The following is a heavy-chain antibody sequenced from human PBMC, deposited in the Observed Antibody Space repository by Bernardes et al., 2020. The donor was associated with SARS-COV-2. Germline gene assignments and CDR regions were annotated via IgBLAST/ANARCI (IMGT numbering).Heavy chain of an antibody. CDR1: GGSFSGYY. CDR3: ARVSDISTGYYGYFDY. D-gene: IGHD3-9*01. Sequence: SETLSLTCAVYGGSFSGYYWSWVRQSPGKGLECIGELNHRGTTPYTPSLMSRVTISLDTSKTQFSLNLSSVIAADTAVYYCARVSDISTGYYGYFDYWGQGTLVTVSS. CDR2: LNHRGTT. V-gene: IGHV4-34*01. J-gene: IGHJ4*02.